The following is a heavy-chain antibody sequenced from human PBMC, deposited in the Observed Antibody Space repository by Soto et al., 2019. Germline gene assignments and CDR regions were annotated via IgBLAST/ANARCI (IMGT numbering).Heavy chain of an antibody. CDR2: ISSNSAYI. CDR1: GFTFRSFT. Sequence: PGGSLRLSCAASGFTFRSFTMNWVRQAPGKGLEWVSTISSNSAYIYYTDALRGRFTISRDNAKNSLHLQMNSLRAEDTAVYYCTRDXSRDSSARGWFDPWGPGTLVTVSS. V-gene: IGHV3-21*01. J-gene: IGHJ5*02. CDR3: TRDXSRDSSARGWFDP. D-gene: IGHD6-13*01.